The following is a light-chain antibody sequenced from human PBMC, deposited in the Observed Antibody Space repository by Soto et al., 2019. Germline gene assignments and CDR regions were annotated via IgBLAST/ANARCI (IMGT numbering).Light chain of an antibody. CDR2: KIS. CDR3: MQATQYSYT. V-gene: IGKV2-24*01. Sequence: DIVMTQTQLSSPVTLGQPASISCRSSQSIVHSDGNTYLSWLQQRPVQTPRLVISKISNRYYGFPDRFSGSGAGTDYTLKISRVEAEDIGVYYCMQATQYSYTFGQGTKLEIK. CDR1: QSIVHSDGNTY. J-gene: IGKJ2*01.